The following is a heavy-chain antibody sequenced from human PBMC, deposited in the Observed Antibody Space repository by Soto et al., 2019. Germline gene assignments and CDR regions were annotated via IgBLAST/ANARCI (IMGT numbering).Heavy chain of an antibody. CDR2: IYYTGST. D-gene: IGHD3-10*01. Sequence: SETLSLTCIVSGGSISSSNYHWAWIRQPPGKGLEWIGSIYYTGSTQYNPSLKSRVTVSADTSKNQFSLRLSSVIAADTAVYYCARHELHSQSSGTYLHYWGPGTLLTVSS. CDR1: GGSISSSNYH. CDR3: ARHELHSQSSGTYLHY. J-gene: IGHJ4*02. V-gene: IGHV4-39*01.